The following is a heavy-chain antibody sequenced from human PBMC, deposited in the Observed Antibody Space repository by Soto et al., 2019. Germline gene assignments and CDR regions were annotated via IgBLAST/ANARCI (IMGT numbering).Heavy chain of an antibody. CDR1: RDTFNKYA. CDR2: IIPIFSSR. Sequence: QVQLVQSGAEVKKPGSSVKVSCKTSRDTFNKYAFNWVRQAPGQGLEWMGWIIPIFSSRNYAEKFQGRVTITADDSTSTAYMELSSLSFEDTAVYYCARGETYLGVWGQGTTVTVSS. J-gene: IGHJ6*02. V-gene: IGHV1-69*01. CDR3: ARGETYLGV. D-gene: IGHD3-16*01.